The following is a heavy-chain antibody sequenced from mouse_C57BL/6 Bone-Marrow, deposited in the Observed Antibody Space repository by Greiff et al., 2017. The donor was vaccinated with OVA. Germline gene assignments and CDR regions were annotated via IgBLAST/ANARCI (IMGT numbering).Heavy chain of an antibody. CDR2: SRNKANDYTT. CDR3: ARDGDEGYFDY. J-gene: IGHJ2*01. V-gene: IGHV7-1*01. Sequence: EVKLMESGGGLVQSGRSLRLSCATSGFTFSDFYMEWVRQAPGKGLEWIAASRNKANDYTTEYSASVKGRFIVSRDTSQSILYLQMNALRAEDTAIYYCARDGDEGYFDYWGQGTTRTVSS. CDR1: GFTFSDFY.